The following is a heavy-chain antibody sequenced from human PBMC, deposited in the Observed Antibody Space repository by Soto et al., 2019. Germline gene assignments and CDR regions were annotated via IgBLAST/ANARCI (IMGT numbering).Heavy chain of an antibody. V-gene: IGHV3-7*05. D-gene: IGHD5-18*01. Sequence: EVQLVESGGGLVQPGGSLRLSCTASGFTFNNYWMTWVRQAPGKGLEWVASIGKDGSERYYADSVRGRFTISRDNAKNSLYQHLHSMRAEDTAVYYCARLGYIFGYGTFDYWGQGTLVTVSS. CDR3: ARLGYIFGYGTFDY. CDR1: GFTFNNYW. CDR2: IGKDGSER. J-gene: IGHJ4*02.